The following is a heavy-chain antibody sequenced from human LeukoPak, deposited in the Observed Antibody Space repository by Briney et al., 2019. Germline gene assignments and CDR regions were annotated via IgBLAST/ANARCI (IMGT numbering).Heavy chain of an antibody. V-gene: IGHV6-1*01. CDR3: ARVGLDSSGYQNRYYFDY. J-gene: IGHJ4*02. CDR2: TYYRSKWYN. D-gene: IGHD3-22*01. CDR1: GDSVSSNSAA. Sequence: SQTLSLTCAISGDSVSSNSAAWNWIRQSPSRGLEWLGRTYYRSKWYNDYAVSVKSRITINPDTSKNQFSLQLNSVTPEDTAVYYCARVGLDSSGYQNRYYFDYWGQGTLVTVSS.